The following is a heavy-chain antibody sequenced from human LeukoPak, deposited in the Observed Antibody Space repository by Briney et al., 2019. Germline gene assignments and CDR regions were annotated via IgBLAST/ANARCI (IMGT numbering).Heavy chain of an antibody. CDR3: ARIIAAAGTSTVWYYYYYMDV. J-gene: IGHJ6*03. V-gene: IGHV1-2*02. CDR2: INPNSGGT. Sequence: ASVKVFCKASGYTFTGYYMHWVRQAPGQGLEWMGWINPNSGGTNYAQKFQGRVTMTTDTSTSTAYMELRSLRSDDTAVYYCARIIAAAGTSTVWYYYYYMDVWGKGTTVTVSS. D-gene: IGHD6-13*01. CDR1: GYTFTGYY.